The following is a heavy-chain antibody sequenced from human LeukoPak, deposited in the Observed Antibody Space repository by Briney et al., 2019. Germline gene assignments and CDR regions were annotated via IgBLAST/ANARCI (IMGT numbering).Heavy chain of an antibody. D-gene: IGHD1-26*01. Sequence: SETLSLTCAVSGNSISNTYYWGWIRQPPGKELEWIGSIYNSGSTHYNPSLKSRVTISVDTSKNQFSLKLSSVTAADTAVYYCARNSSGNYFDYWGQGTLVTVSS. CDR2: IYNSGST. V-gene: IGHV4-38-2*01. CDR3: ARNSSGNYFDY. J-gene: IGHJ4*02. CDR1: GNSISNTYY.